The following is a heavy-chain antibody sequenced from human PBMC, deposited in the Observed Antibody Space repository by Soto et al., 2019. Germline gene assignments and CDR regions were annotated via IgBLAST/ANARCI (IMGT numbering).Heavy chain of an antibody. CDR1: GGSLTSYP. Sequence: QMEQYGAEVRKPGSSVKVSCKPSGGSLTSYPMAWVRQAPGQGFEWVGGIIPIHGTTEYAQKFQGRVTITADESTNRATRKLTGLTPEYTAVYYCARGWGLVSWGQGTLVTVSS. D-gene: IGHD3-16*01. V-gene: IGHV1-69*01. CDR3: ARGWGLVS. CDR2: IIPIHGTT. J-gene: IGHJ4*02.